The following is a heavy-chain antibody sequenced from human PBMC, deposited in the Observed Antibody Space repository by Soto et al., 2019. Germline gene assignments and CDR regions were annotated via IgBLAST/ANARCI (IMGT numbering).Heavy chain of an antibody. D-gene: IGHD3-9*01. CDR1: GCTFSSYA. Sequence: PGGSLRLSCAASGCTFSSYAMSWVRQAPGKGLEWVSAISGSGGSTYYADSVKGRFTISRDNSKNTLYLQMNSLRAEDTAVYYCAKTSNYDILTGPGYYMDVWGKGTAVTVSS. J-gene: IGHJ6*03. V-gene: IGHV3-23*01. CDR2: ISGSGGST. CDR3: AKTSNYDILTGPGYYMDV.